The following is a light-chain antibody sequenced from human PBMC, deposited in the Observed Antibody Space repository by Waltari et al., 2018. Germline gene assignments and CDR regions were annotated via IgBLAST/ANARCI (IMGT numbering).Light chain of an antibody. Sequence: QPVLTQSSSASASLGSSVKLTCTLRSRHSSEIIAWHKQQPGKAPRYLMKVEGSGSYNKGSVLHDRFSGSNSGAVRYLNISNLQSEDEADYYCETWDSNTQGVFGGGTKLTVL. CDR1: SRHSSEI. V-gene: IGLV4-60*03. CDR2: VEGSGSY. CDR3: ETWDSNTQGV. J-gene: IGLJ3*02.